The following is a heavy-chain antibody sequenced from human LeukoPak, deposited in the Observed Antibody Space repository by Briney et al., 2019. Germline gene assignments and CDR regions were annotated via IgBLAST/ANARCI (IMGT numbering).Heavy chain of an antibody. J-gene: IGHJ4*02. V-gene: IGHV3-23*01. CDR3: AKDLSPGPD. CDR2: IIGSGLST. Sequence: GGSLRLSCAASGFTFSSYSMNWVRQAPGKGLKWVSAIIGSGLSTYYADSVKGRLTISRDNSKNTLYLQMNSLRAEDTAVYYCAKDLSPGPDWGQGTLVTVSS. CDR1: GFTFSSYS.